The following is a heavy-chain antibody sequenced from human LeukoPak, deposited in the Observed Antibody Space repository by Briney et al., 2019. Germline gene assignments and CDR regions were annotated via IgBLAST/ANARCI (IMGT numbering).Heavy chain of an antibody. J-gene: IGHJ4*01. CDR3: ATLAGEHQAPFDY. CDR2: INGNSGDT. V-gene: IGHV1-2*02. Sequence: GASVKVSCKTSGYTFTGYYIHWVRQAPGQGLEWMGWINGNSGDTNYTQSFQGRVTITRDTSISTVYMELSRLRSDDTAVYFCATLAGEHQAPFDYWGHGTLVTVSS. D-gene: IGHD1-26*01. CDR1: GYTFTGYY.